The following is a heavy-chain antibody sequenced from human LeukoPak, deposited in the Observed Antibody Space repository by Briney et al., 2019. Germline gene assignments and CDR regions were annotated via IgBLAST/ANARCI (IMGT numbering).Heavy chain of an antibody. CDR2: ISAYNGNT. CDR1: GYTFASYG. Sequence: ASVKVSCKASGYTFASYGISWVRQAPGQGLEWMGWISAYNGNTNYAQKLQGRVTMTTDTSTSTAYMELRSLRSDDTAVYYCARDQYYYGSGRKFDPWGQGTLVTVSS. CDR3: ARDQYYYGSGRKFDP. J-gene: IGHJ5*02. V-gene: IGHV1-18*01. D-gene: IGHD3-10*01.